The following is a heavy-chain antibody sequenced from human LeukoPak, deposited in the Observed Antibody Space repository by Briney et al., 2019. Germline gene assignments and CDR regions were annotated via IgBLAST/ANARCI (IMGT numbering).Heavy chain of an antibody. V-gene: IGHV5-51*01. CDR3: ARPYCGGDCYLDY. D-gene: IGHD2-21*02. CDR2: IYPGDSDT. Sequence: GESLQISCKGSGYSSTSYWIGWVRQLPGKGLEWMGIIYPGDSDTRYSPSFQGQVTISADKSISTAYLQWSSLKASDTAMYYCARPYCGGDCYLDYWGQGTLVTVSS. CDR1: GYSSTSYW. J-gene: IGHJ4*02.